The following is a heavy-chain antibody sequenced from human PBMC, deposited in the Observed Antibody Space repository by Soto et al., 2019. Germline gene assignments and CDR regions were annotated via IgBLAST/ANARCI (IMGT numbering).Heavy chain of an antibody. CDR1: GFTFDHHA. V-gene: IGHV3-9*01. D-gene: IGHD3-3*01. J-gene: IGHJ4*01. CDR2: ISYNSGSI. CDR3: AKTRGDFWSRYFAPDFDF. Sequence: GGSLRLSCAASGFTFDHHAMHWVRQAPGKGLEWVSGISYNSGSIGYAASVKGRFTISRDNAKNSLYLQMNSLRVEDTALYYCAKTRGDFWSRYFAPDFDFWGHGTLVTVSS.